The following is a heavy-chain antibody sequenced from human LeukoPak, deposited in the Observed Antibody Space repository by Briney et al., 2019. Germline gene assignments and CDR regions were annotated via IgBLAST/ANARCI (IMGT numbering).Heavy chain of an antibody. V-gene: IGHV1-69*05. D-gene: IGHD3-3*01. CDR3: AREITIFEGPAVTHDAFDI. J-gene: IGHJ3*02. CDR2: IIPIFGTA. CDR1: GGTFSSYA. Sequence: SVKVSCKASGGTFSSYAISWVRQAPGQGLEWMGGIIPIFGTANYAQKFQGRVTITTDESTSTAYMELSSLRSEDTAVYYCAREITIFEGPAVTHDAFDIWGQRTMVTVSS.